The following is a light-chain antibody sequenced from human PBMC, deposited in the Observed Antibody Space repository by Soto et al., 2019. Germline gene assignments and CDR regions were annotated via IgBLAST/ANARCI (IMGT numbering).Light chain of an antibody. CDR3: QQYNNWPPQGT. V-gene: IGKV3-20*01. CDR1: QSGSGSY. J-gene: IGKJ1*01. CDR2: GAS. Sequence: EIVLTQSPGTLSLSPGERATLSCRASQSGSGSYLAWYQQKPGQAPRLLISGASRRATGIPDRFSGSGSGTDFTLTISSLEPEDFAVYYCQQYNNWPPQGTFGQGTKVEIK.